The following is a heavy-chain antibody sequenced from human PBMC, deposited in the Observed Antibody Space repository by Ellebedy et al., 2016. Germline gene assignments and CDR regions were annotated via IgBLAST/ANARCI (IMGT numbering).Heavy chain of an antibody. D-gene: IGHD3-22*01. CDR2: IDPSDSYA. Sequence: GGSLRLSCLGSEYSFTSYWITWVRQMPGKGLEWMGRIDPSDSYANYSPSFQGHVTISADKSISTAYLQWSSLKASDTAIYYCATSTFDSTGSLPPDSWGQGTLVTVSS. J-gene: IGHJ4*02. CDR3: ATSTFDSTGSLPPDS. CDR1: EYSFTSYW. V-gene: IGHV5-10-1*01.